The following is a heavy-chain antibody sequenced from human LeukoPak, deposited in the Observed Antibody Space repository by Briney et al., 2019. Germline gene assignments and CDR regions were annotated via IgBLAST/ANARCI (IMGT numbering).Heavy chain of an antibody. V-gene: IGHV1-18*01. J-gene: IGHJ4*02. CDR1: GYTFTSYE. D-gene: IGHD6-19*01. CDR2: ISAYNGNT. CDR3: ARDQAVAGAKHY. Sequence: ASVKVSCKASGYTFTSYEINWVRQATGHGLEWMGWISAYNGNTNYAQKLQGRVTMTTDTSTSTAYMELRSLRSDDTAVYYCARDQAVAGAKHYWGQGTLVTVSS.